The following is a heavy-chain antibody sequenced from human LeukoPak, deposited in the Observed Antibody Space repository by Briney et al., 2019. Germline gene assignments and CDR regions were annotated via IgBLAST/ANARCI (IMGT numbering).Heavy chain of an antibody. D-gene: IGHD3-22*01. CDR3: ARSMTRYYYDSSGQPFDY. Sequence: PSETLSLTCAVYGGSFSGYYWSWIRQSPGKGLEWIGEINHSGSTNYNPSLKSRVTISVDTSKNQFSLKLSSVTAADTAVYYCARSMTRYYYDSSGQPFDYWGQGTLVTVSS. CDR1: GGSFSGYY. CDR2: INHSGST. J-gene: IGHJ4*02. V-gene: IGHV4-34*01.